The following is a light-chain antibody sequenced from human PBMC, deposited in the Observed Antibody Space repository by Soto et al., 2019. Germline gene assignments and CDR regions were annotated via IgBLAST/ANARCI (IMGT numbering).Light chain of an antibody. Sequence: EIVLTQSPATLSLSPGERATLSCRASQSVSSYLAWYQQKPGQAPRLLIYDASNRATGIPARFSGSGSGTDFNLTISSLEPEDFAVYYCQQRSKLTFGGGNKVEIK. CDR2: DAS. CDR1: QSVSSY. CDR3: QQRSKLT. J-gene: IGKJ4*01. V-gene: IGKV3-11*01.